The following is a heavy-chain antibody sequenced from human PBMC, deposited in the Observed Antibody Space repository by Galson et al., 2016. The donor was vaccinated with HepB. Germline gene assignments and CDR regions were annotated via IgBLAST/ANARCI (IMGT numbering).Heavy chain of an antibody. CDR1: GFTFDDYA. Sequence: SLRLSCAASGFTFDDYAMHWVRQAPGKGLEWVSGISWNSGNIDYADSVKGRFTISRDKAKNSLYLQMNSLRAEDTALYYCARILTSYYSTRPADYWGQGTLVTVAS. CDR2: ISWNSGNI. CDR3: ARILTSYYSTRPADY. V-gene: IGHV3-9*01. J-gene: IGHJ4*02. D-gene: IGHD3-9*01.